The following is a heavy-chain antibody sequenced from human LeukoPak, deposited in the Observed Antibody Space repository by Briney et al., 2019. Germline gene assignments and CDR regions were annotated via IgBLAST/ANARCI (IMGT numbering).Heavy chain of an antibody. D-gene: IGHD5-24*01. CDR1: GYTITNNY. Sequence: ASVKVSCKASGYTITNNYMHWVRQAPGQGLEWMGVINPSSTGTSYGQKFQGRITMSRDTSTSTVYMELSSLRSEDTAFYYCATDHSMANTAWWFDPWGQGTLVTVSS. CDR3: ATDHSMANTAWWFDP. CDR2: INPSSTGT. J-gene: IGHJ5*02. V-gene: IGHV1-46*01.